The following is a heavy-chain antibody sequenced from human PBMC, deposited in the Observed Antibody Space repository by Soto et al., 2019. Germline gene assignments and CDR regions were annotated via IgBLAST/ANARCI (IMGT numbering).Heavy chain of an antibody. CDR3: AKAFYSGSYAEFDP. CDR1: GFTFSSYA. D-gene: IGHD1-26*01. Sequence: GGSLRLSCAASGFTFSSYAMSWVRQAPGKGLEWVSALSGSGGSTYYADSMKGRFTIARDNSKDTLDLQMNSLRAEDTAVYYCAKAFYSGSYAEFDPWGQGTLVTVSS. J-gene: IGHJ5*02. CDR2: LSGSGGST. V-gene: IGHV3-23*01.